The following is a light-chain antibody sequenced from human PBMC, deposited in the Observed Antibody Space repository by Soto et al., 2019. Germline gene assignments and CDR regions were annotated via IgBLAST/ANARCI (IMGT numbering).Light chain of an antibody. CDR1: QSVSSSY. Sequence: EIVLTQSPGTLSLSPGERATLSCRASQSVSSSYSAWYQQKPGQAPRLLIYGASSRATGIPDRFSGSGSGTDFTLTISRLEPEDFAVYYCQKYGSSPTFGGGTKVDIK. CDR3: QKYGSSPT. V-gene: IGKV3-20*01. CDR2: GAS. J-gene: IGKJ4*01.